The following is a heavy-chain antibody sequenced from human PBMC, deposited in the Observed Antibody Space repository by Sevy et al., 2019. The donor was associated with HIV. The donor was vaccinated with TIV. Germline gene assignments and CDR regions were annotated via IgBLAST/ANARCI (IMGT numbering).Heavy chain of an antibody. CDR3: ARDGANWGPWGYFDY. Sequence: GGSLRLSCAASGFTFSSYAMHWVRQAPGKGLEWVAVISYDGSNKYYADSVKGRFTISRDNSKNTLYLQMNSLRAEDTAVYYCARDGANWGPWGYFDYWGQGTLVTVSS. D-gene: IGHD7-27*01. CDR2: ISYDGSNK. V-gene: IGHV3-30-3*01. J-gene: IGHJ4*02. CDR1: GFTFSSYA.